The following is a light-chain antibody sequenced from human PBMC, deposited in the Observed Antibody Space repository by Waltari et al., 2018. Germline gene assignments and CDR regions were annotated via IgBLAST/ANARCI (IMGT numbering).Light chain of an antibody. CDR1: QSLLNSGGKTF. Sequence: DVVMTQSPLSLPVTLGQPASISCRSSQSLLNSGGKTFLNWFQQRPGQSPRRLIYQVSNRDSGVPDRFSGSWSGTDFTLRISRVEAEDVGVYYCMQGTHWPRTFGQGTKVEIK. J-gene: IGKJ1*01. CDR2: QVS. CDR3: MQGTHWPRT. V-gene: IGKV2-30*01.